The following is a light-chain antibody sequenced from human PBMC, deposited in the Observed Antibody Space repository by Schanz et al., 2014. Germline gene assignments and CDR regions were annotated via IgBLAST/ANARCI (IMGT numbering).Light chain of an antibody. Sequence: EIVMTQSPATLSVSPGEGATFSCRASQSVGGIYLAWYQQKRGQAPRLLIDGASTRASGIPDRFSGSGSGTDLTLTISRLEPEDSAVYYCHQYGTSPFTFGPGTTVDIK. CDR3: HQYGTSPFT. J-gene: IGKJ3*01. CDR1: QSVGGIY. V-gene: IGKV3-20*01. CDR2: GAS.